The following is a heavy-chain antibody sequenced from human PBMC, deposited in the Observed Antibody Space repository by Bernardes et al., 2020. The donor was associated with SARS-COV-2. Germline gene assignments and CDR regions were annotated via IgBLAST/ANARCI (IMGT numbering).Heavy chain of an antibody. CDR2: ISWDGSTT. V-gene: IGHV3-43*01. Sequence: VGSLRLSCAASGFTFEDYTMHWVRQVPGQGLEWVSLISWDGSTTNYADSVKGRFFISRDSSRNTLHLQMNSLRKEDTALYYCATERQSLTIFGVGHDAFDFWGQGTMVTVSS. CDR1: GFTFEDYT. CDR3: ATERQSLTIFGVGHDAFDF. J-gene: IGHJ3*01. D-gene: IGHD3-3*01.